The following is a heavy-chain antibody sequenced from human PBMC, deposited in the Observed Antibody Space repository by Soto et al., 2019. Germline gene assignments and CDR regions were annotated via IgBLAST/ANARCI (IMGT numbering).Heavy chain of an antibody. Sequence: GGSLRLSCAASGFTFSSYAMSWVRQAPGKGLEWVSAISGSGGSTYYADSVKGRFTISRDNSKNTLYLQMNSLRAEDTAVYYCAKDSREVWYVGYFDYWGQGTLVTVSS. CDR2: ISGSGGST. J-gene: IGHJ4*02. V-gene: IGHV3-23*01. CDR3: AKDSREVWYVGYFDY. D-gene: IGHD3-10*01. CDR1: GFTFSSYA.